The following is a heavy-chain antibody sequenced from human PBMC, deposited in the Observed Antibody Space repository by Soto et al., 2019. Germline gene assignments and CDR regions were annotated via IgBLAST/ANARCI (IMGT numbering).Heavy chain of an antibody. CDR1: GFTFDDYT. CDR3: AKDFRSGWYNGMDV. CDR2: ISWDGGST. V-gene: IGHV3-43*01. D-gene: IGHD6-19*01. J-gene: IGHJ6*02. Sequence: EVQLVESGGVVVQPGGSLRLSCAASGFTFDDYTMHWVRQAPGKGLEWVSLISWDGGSTYYADSVKGRFTISRDNSKNSLYLQMNSLRTEDTALYYRAKDFRSGWYNGMDVWGQGTTVTVSS.